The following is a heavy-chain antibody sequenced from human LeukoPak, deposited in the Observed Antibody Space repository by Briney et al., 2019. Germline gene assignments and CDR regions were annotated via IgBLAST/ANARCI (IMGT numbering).Heavy chain of an antibody. CDR2: ISSGSAYI. V-gene: IGHV3-21*01. J-gene: IGHJ4*02. CDR1: GFTFSNSW. D-gene: IGHD2-8*02. Sequence: GGSLRLSCAASGFTFSNSWMNWVRQAPGKGLEWVAAISSGSAYIYYADSVKGRFTISRDNAKNSLYLQMNSLRAEDTAVYYCARDLSGGTYSDYWGQGTLVTVSS. CDR3: ARDLSGGTYSDY.